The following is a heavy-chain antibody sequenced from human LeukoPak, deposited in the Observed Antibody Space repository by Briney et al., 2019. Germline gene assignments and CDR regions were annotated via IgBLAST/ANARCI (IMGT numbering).Heavy chain of an antibody. J-gene: IGHJ4*02. V-gene: IGHV4-34*01. CDR2: INHSGST. CDR1: GGSFSGYY. D-gene: IGHD3-16*02. CDR3: ARLSGYFYRY. Sequence: PSETLSLTCAVYGGSFSGYYWSWIRQPPGKGLEWIGEINHSGSTNYNPSLKSRVTISVDTSKNQFSLKLSSVTAADTAVYYCARLSGYFYRYWGLGTLVTVSS.